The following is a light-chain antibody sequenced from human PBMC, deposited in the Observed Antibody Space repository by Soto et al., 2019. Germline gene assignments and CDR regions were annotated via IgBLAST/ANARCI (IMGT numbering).Light chain of an antibody. CDR1: QSVTSSF. CDR3: QQYGSSPKT. CDR2: GAS. V-gene: IGKV3-20*01. Sequence: EIVLTQYPGTLSLSPGERATLSCRASQSVTSSFLAWYQQKPGQAPRLLIYGASSRAADIPDRFSGSGSGTDFTLTISRLEPEDFAVYSCQQYGSSPKTFGQGTKVEIK. J-gene: IGKJ1*01.